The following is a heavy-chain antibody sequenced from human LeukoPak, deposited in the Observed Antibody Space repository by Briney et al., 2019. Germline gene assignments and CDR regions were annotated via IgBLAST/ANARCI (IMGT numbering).Heavy chain of an antibody. CDR3: ARDLGQYYDTSDNWFDP. D-gene: IGHD3-22*01. CDR1: GFTFSSYG. CDR2: ISGSGGNT. J-gene: IGHJ5*02. V-gene: IGHV3-23*01. Sequence: PGGSLRLSCAASGFTFSSYGMSWVRQAPGKGLEWVSAISGSGGNTYYADSVKGRFTISRDNAKNTLNLQMNSLRAEDTAVYYCARDLGQYYDTSDNWFDPWGQGTLVTVSS.